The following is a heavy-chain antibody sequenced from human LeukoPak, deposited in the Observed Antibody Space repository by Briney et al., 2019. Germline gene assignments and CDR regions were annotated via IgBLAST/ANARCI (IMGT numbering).Heavy chain of an antibody. CDR1: GGSFSGYC. V-gene: IGHV4-34*01. Sequence: PSETLSLTCAVYGGSFSGYCWSWIRQPPGEGLEWIGSIYYSGTTYFNSSLKSRVTISVERSKNHFSLKLSSLTVADTARYYCARVYSSTHNWFDTWGQGIQVTVSS. D-gene: IGHD6-19*01. J-gene: IGHJ5*02. CDR2: IYYSGTT. CDR3: ARVYSSTHNWFDT.